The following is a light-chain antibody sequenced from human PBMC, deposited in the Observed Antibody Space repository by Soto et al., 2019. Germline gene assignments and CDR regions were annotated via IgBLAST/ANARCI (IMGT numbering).Light chain of an antibody. CDR2: DAS. CDR3: QQRRYWPVT. V-gene: IGKV3-11*01. J-gene: IGKJ1*01. Sequence: EIVLTQSPALLSMSPGERATLSCRASQSVSSYFAWYQQKPGQAPRPLIYDASNRATGVPARFSGSGSGTDFTLTISSLEPEDFAVYYCQQRRYWPVTFGQGTKVEIK. CDR1: QSVSSY.